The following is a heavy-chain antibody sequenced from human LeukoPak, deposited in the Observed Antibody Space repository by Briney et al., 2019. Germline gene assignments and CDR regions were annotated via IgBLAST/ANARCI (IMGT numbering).Heavy chain of an antibody. CDR1: GYTVSGYY. V-gene: IGHV1-2*04. J-gene: IGHJ4*02. Sequence: ASVKVSCKASGYTVSGYYMHWVRQAPGQGLEWMGWINYNSGGTNYAQKFQGWVTMTRDTSISTAYMELSRLRSDDTAVYYCARGRRENTDMVFFDYWGQGTLVTVSS. CDR2: INYNSGGT. D-gene: IGHD5-18*01. CDR3: ARGRRENTDMVFFDY.